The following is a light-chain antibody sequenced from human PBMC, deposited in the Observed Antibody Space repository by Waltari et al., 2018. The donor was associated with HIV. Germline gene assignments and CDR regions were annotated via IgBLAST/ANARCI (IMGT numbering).Light chain of an antibody. CDR2: VAS. Sequence: ETVLTQSPGTLSLSPGERATLSCRASQSISSSSLAWYQQKPGQAPRLLIYVASSRATGIPDRFSGSRSGTDFTLTISRLEPEDFAVYYCQQYGGSPRTFGQGTKVEIK. J-gene: IGKJ1*01. V-gene: IGKV3-20*01. CDR3: QQYGGSPRT. CDR1: QSISSSS.